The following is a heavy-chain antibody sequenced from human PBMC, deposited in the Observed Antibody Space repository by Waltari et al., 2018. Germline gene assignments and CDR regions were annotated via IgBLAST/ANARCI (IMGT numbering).Heavy chain of an antibody. V-gene: IGHV1-8*01. Sequence: QVQLVQSGAEVNKPGASVKVSCKASGYTFTSYDITWVRQATGPGLEWMGWMNPNSGNTGYEQKFQGRVTMTRNTSISTAYMELSSLRSEDTAVYYCARGSGVYDFWSGYPFFDFWGQGTLVTVSS. J-gene: IGHJ4*02. D-gene: IGHD3-3*01. CDR3: ARGSGVYDFWSGYPFFDF. CDR2: MNPNSGNT. CDR1: GYTFTSYD.